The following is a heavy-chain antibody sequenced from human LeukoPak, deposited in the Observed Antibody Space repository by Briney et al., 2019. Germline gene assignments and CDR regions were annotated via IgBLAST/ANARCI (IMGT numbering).Heavy chain of an antibody. J-gene: IGHJ4*02. CDR1: GGSVSDNNFL. V-gene: IGHV4-61*01. CDR2: IYNSGST. Sequence: SETLSLTCTVSGGSVSDNNFLWNWIRQPPGKGLEWIGYIYNSGSTNYNPALNSRATISVDTSNNQFSLKLSSVIAADTAVYYCAGLEAHRPLDYWGQGTLVIVSS. CDR3: AGLEAHRPLDY.